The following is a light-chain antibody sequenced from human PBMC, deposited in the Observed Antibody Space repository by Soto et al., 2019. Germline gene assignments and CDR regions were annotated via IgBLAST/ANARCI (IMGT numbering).Light chain of an antibody. CDR1: QSLVYGDGKTY. Sequence: VLTQAPLSLAVTPVQPASMSCRSTQSLVYGDGKTYLYWYLQRPGQPPQLLIYDAFHRFSGVPDRFSGSGSGTDFTLKISRVEADDFGVYYCMQRTHVPITFGQGTRLEIK. J-gene: IGKJ5*01. CDR3: MQRTHVPIT. V-gene: IGKV2D-29*01. CDR2: DAF.